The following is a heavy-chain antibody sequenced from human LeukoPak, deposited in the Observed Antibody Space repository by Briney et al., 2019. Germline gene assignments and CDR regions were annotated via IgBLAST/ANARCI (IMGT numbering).Heavy chain of an antibody. J-gene: IGHJ5*02. CDR3: ARDIDRVFNWFDP. CDR1: GYIFSTYG. Sequence: ASVKVSCKASGYIFSTYGMHWVRQAPGQGLEWMGWINTGNGHTEYSQNFQDRVTITRDTSAITVYMELSSLRSEDTAIYYCARDIDRVFNWFDPWGQGTLVTVSS. V-gene: IGHV1-3*04. CDR2: INTGNGHT. D-gene: IGHD6-13*01.